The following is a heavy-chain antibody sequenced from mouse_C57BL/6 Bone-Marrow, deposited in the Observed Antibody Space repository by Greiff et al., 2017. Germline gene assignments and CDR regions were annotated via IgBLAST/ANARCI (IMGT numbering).Heavy chain of an antibody. CDR2: IHPNSGST. V-gene: IGHV1-64*01. Sequence: QVQLQQPGAELVKPGASVKLSCKASGYTFTSYWMNWVKQRPGQGLEWIGMIHPNSGSTNYNEKFKSKATLTVDKSSSTAYMQLSSLTSEDSAVYYCAREGSSYAMDYWGQGTSVTVSS. J-gene: IGHJ4*01. D-gene: IGHD1-1*01. CDR3: AREGSSYAMDY. CDR1: GYTFTSYW.